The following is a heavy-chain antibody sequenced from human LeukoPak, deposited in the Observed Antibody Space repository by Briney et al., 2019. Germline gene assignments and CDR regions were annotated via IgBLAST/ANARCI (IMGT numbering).Heavy chain of an antibody. CDR3: ARVRRFPDYYMDV. V-gene: IGHV3-74*01. CDR1: GFTFSNYW. D-gene: IGHD3-3*01. CDR2: INSDGSST. J-gene: IGHJ6*03. Sequence: PGGSLRLSCAASGFTFSNYWMHRVRQAPGKGLVWVSGINSDGSSTSYADSVKGRFTISRDNSKNTLNLQMNSLRVEDTAVYYCARVRRFPDYYMDVWGEGTTVAVSS.